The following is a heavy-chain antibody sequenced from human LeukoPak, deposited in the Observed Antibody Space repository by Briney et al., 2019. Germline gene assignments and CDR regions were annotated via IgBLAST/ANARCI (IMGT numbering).Heavy chain of an antibody. CDR1: GGSFSGYY. J-gene: IGHJ4*02. V-gene: IGHV4-34*01. CDR3: AREDPGERGSYRPLDY. D-gene: IGHD3-16*02. Sequence: PSETLSLTCAVYGGSFSGYYWSWIRQPPGKGLEWIGEINHSGSTNYNPSLKSRVTISVDTSKNQFSLKLSSVTAADTAVYYCAREDPGERGSYRPLDYWGQGTLATVSS. CDR2: INHSGST.